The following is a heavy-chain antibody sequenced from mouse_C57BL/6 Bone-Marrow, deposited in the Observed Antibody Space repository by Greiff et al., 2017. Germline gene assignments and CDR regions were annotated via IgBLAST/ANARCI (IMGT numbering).Heavy chain of an antibody. CDR1: GYTFTSYW. V-gene: IGHV1-55*01. J-gene: IGHJ2*01. CDR2: IYPGSGST. Sequence: VQLQQPGAELVKPGASVKMSCKASGYTFTSYWITWVKQRPGQGLEWIGDIYPGSGSTNYNEKFKSKATLTVDTSSSTAYMQLSSLTSEDSAVYYCARGRESPDYFDYWGQGTTLTGSS. CDR3: ARGRESPDYFDY.